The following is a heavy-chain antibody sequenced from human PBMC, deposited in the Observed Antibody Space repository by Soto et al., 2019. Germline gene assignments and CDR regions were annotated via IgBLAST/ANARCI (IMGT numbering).Heavy chain of an antibody. D-gene: IGHD3-10*01. CDR3: TRDQPITP. Sequence: GGSLRLSCTASGFTFGDCDMSWVRQAPGKGLEWVGFIRSKGSGGTSEYAASVKGRFTFSRDDSKSIAYLQMNSLKIEDTAVYYCTRDQPITPWGQGTMVTVSS. CDR2: IRSKGSGGTS. V-gene: IGHV3-49*04. J-gene: IGHJ3*01. CDR1: GFTFGDCD.